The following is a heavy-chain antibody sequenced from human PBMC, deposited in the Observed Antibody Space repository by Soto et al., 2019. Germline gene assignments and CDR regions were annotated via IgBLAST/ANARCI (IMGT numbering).Heavy chain of an antibody. CDR2: INPNSGGT. D-gene: IGHD3-22*01. CDR1: GYTFTGYY. CDR3: ARGGRNYYDSSGPYYYYYYGMDV. Sequence: ASVKVSCKASGYTFTGYYMHWVRQAPGQGLEWLGWINPNSGGTNYAQKFQGRVTMTRDTSISTAYMEPSRLRSDDTAVYYCARGGRNYYDSSGPYYYYYYGMDVWGQGTTVTVSS. V-gene: IGHV1-2*02. J-gene: IGHJ6*02.